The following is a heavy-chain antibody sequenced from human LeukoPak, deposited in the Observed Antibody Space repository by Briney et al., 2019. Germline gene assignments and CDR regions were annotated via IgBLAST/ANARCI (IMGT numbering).Heavy chain of an antibody. CDR3: ARRGDILTGSPFDY. CDR2: IYYSGST. J-gene: IGHJ4*02. D-gene: IGHD3-9*01. Sequence: SDTLSLTCTVSGGSISSYYWSWIRQPPGKGLEWIGYIYYSGSTNYNPSLKSRVTISVDTSKNQFSLKLSSVTAADTAVYYCARRGDILTGSPFDYWGQGTLVTVSS. V-gene: IGHV4-59*08. CDR1: GGSISSYY.